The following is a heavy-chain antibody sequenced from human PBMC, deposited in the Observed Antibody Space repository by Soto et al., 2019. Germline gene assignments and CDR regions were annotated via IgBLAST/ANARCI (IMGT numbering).Heavy chain of an antibody. CDR1: GYTFTCYY. J-gene: IGHJ6*03. CDR2: INPNSGGT. Sequence: ASVKVSCKASGYTFTCYYMHWVRQAPGQGLEWMGWINPNSGGTNYAQKFQGWVTMTRDTSISTAYMELSRLRSDDTAVYYCARNAVEGFGTPNYYYYYMDVWGKGTTVTVSS. CDR3: ARNAVEGFGTPNYYYYYMDV. V-gene: IGHV1-2*04. D-gene: IGHD3-10*01.